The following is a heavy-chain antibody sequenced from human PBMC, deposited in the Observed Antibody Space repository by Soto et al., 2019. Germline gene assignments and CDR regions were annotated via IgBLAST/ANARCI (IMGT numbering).Heavy chain of an antibody. CDR1: GGTFSSYA. CDR2: IVPNYGAT. CDR3: ATLNSLGSSSPDY. Sequence: SVKVSCKASGGTFSSYAISWVRQAPGQGLEWMGGIVPNYGATNYAQKFQGRVTMTEDKSTDTAYMELSSLRSEDTAVYYCATLNSLGSSSPDYWGQGTLVTVSS. D-gene: IGHD6-13*01. V-gene: IGHV1-69*06. J-gene: IGHJ4*02.